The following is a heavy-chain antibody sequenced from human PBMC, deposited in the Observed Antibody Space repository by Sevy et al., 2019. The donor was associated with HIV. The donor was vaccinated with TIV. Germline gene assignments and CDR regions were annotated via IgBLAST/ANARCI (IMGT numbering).Heavy chain of an antibody. J-gene: IGHJ6*02. Sequence: GGSLRLSCAASGFSFRSYWMTWVRQAPGKGLEWVASIYQDGSEKYYMDSVKGRFTVSRDNAKNSLFLQMNSLRVEDTAVYYSAREGSYGDYMLSYYYGMDVWGQGTTVTVSS. CDR2: IYQDGSEK. CDR1: GFSFRSYW. CDR3: AREGSYGDYMLSYYYGMDV. V-gene: IGHV3-7*01. D-gene: IGHD4-17*01.